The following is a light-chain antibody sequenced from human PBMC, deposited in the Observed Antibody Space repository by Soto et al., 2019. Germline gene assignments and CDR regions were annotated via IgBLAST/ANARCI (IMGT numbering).Light chain of an antibody. CDR2: DVS. CDR1: SSDVGGYNY. CDR3: CSYAGSYTV. Sequence: QSVLTQPRSVSGSPGQSVTISCTGTSSDVGGYNYVSWYQQHPGKAPKLMIYDVSKRPSGVPDRFSGSKSSNTASLTISGLQAEDEADYYCCSYAGSYTVFGGGTKLTVL. J-gene: IGLJ3*02. V-gene: IGLV2-11*01.